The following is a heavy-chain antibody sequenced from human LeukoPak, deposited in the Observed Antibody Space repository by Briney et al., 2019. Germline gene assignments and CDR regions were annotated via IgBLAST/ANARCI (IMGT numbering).Heavy chain of an antibody. Sequence: SETLSLTCTVSGYSISSGYYWGWIRQPPGKGLEWIGSIYHSGSTYYNPSLKSRVTISVDTSKNQFSLKVTSVAAADTAVYYCARWDDYGDYSWFDPWGQGTLVTVSS. J-gene: IGHJ5*02. V-gene: IGHV4-38-2*02. CDR2: IYHSGST. CDR1: GYSISSGYY. D-gene: IGHD4-17*01. CDR3: ARWDDYGDYSWFDP.